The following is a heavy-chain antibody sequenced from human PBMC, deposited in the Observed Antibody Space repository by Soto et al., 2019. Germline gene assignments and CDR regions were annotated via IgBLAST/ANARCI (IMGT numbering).Heavy chain of an antibody. D-gene: IGHD3-3*01. CDR2: TYYRSKWYN. Sequence: SQTLSLTCAISRDSVSSNSAAWNWIRQSPSRGLEWLGRTYYRSKWYNDYAVSVKSRITINPDTSKNQFSLQLNSVTPEDTAVYYCARGGIVFGRTVEAFDIWGQGTMVTVSS. CDR1: RDSVSSNSAA. CDR3: ARGGIVFGRTVEAFDI. V-gene: IGHV6-1*01. J-gene: IGHJ3*02.